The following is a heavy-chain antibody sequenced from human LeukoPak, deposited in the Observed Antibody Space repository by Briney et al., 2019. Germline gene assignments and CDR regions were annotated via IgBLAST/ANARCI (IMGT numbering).Heavy chain of an antibody. CDR1: GFTFSSYA. V-gene: IGHV3-23*01. CDR3: AKVLRSGWYPANFDY. D-gene: IGHD6-19*01. J-gene: IGHJ4*02. CDR2: ISGSGGST. Sequence: GRSLRLSCAASGFTFSSYAMSWVRQAPGKGLEWVSAISGSGGSTYYADSVKGRFTISRDNSKNTLYLQMNSLRAEDTAVYYCAKVLRSGWYPANFDYWGQGTLVTVSS.